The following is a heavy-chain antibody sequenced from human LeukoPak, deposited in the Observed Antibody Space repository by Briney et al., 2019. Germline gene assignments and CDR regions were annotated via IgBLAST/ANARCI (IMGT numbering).Heavy chain of an antibody. CDR2: INAGNGNT. Sequence: ASVKVSCKASGYTFTSYAMHWVRQAPGQRLEWMGWINAGNGNTKYSQKFQGRVTITRDTSASTAYMELSSLRSEDTAVYYCARDLTIAVAKPTPALFDYWGQGTLVTVSS. J-gene: IGHJ4*02. CDR1: GYTFTSYA. V-gene: IGHV1-3*01. CDR3: ARDLTIAVAKPTPALFDY. D-gene: IGHD6-19*01.